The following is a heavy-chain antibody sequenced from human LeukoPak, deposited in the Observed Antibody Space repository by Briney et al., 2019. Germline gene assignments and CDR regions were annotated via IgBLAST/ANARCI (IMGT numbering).Heavy chain of an antibody. Sequence: QTGGSLRLSCAASGFTFSSYAMHWVRQAPGKGLEWVAVISYDGSNKYYADSVKGRFTISRDNSKNTLYLQMNSLRAEDAAVYYCAKSLTLWSGYFDYWGQGTLVTVSS. J-gene: IGHJ4*02. CDR1: GFTFSSYA. CDR2: ISYDGSNK. V-gene: IGHV3-30-3*02. D-gene: IGHD3-3*01. CDR3: AKSLTLWSGYFDY.